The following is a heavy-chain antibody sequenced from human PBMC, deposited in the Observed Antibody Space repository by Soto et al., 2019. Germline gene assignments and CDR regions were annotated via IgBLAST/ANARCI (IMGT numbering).Heavy chain of an antibody. CDR2: IIPIFGTA. CDR3: AREVLDTARAHVIDY. V-gene: IGHV1-69*12. Sequence: QVQLVQSGAEVKKPGSSVKVSCKASGGTFSSYAISWVRQAPGQGLEWMGGIIPIFGTANYAQKFQGRVTITADESTSTADMALSSLRSEDTAVYYCAREVLDTARAHVIDYWGQGTLVTVSS. D-gene: IGHD5-18*01. CDR1: GGTFSSYA. J-gene: IGHJ4*02.